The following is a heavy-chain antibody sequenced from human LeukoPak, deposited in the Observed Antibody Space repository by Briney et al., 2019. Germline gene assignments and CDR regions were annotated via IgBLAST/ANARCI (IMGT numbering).Heavy chain of an antibody. D-gene: IGHD2-8*01. CDR3: ARGPNHYYYMDF. Sequence: GASVKVSCKASGYTFTSYYMHWVRQAPGQGLEWMGWINPNSGGTNYAQKFQGRVTMTRDTSISTAYMELSRLRSDDTALYYCARGPNHYYYMDFWGKGTTVSVSS. CDR2: INPNSGGT. CDR1: GYTFTSYY. J-gene: IGHJ6*03. V-gene: IGHV1-2*02.